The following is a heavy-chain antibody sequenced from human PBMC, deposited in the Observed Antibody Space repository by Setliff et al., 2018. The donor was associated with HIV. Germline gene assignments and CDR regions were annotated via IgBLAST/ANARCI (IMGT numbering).Heavy chain of an antibody. CDR3: ARGGTVSADFDS. CDR2: IYYSGSA. V-gene: IGHV4-39*07. Sequence: PSETLSLTCTVSRDSIRNGAYYWGWIRQPPGKGLEWIGSIYYSGSAYYNPSFKSRVTLSVDTSENQFSLRLSSVTAADTAVYFCARGGTVSADFDSWGQGTLVTVS. CDR1: RDSIRNGAYY. D-gene: IGHD6-19*01. J-gene: IGHJ4*02.